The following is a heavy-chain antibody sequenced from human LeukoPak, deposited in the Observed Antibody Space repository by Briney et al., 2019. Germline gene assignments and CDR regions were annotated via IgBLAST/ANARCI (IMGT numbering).Heavy chain of an antibody. CDR1: GFTFSSYS. V-gene: IGHV3-21*01. CDR2: ISGNSFWI. Sequence: GGSLRLSCAVSGFTFSSYSMNWVRQAPGKGLEWVSAISGNSFWIYYADSVKGRFTISRDNAKNSLYLQMDSLRADDTAVYYCARKVPSAQSDFWGQGTLVAVSS. CDR3: ARKVPSAQSDF. J-gene: IGHJ4*02.